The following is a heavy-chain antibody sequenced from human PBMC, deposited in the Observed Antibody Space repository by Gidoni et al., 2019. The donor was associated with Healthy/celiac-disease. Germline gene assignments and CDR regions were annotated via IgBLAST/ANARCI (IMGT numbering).Heavy chain of an antibody. J-gene: IGHJ4*02. CDR2: INPNSGGT. CDR1: GYTSPGYY. Sequence: QVQLVQSGAEVKKPGASVKVPCKASGYTSPGYYMHWVRQAPGQGLEWMGWINPNSGGTNYAQKFQGRVTMTRDTSISTAYMELSRLRSDDTAVYYCARDYYDSSFADFFFDYWGQGTLVTVSS. D-gene: IGHD3-22*01. V-gene: IGHV1-2*02. CDR3: ARDYYDSSFADFFFDY.